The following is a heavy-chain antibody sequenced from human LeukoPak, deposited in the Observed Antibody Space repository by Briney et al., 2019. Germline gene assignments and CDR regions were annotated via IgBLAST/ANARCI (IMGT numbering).Heavy chain of an antibody. V-gene: IGHV4-38-2*02. D-gene: IGHD4-17*01. CDR2: LYSTGTT. J-gene: IGHJ6*03. CDR3: ARGTYGYYMDV. Sequence: PSETLSLTCTVSGDFISSSFFWVWLRQTPGSGLQWIGSLYSTGTTYSNPSLAGRVTMSIDSSKNQLSLKLRSVTAADTAVYFCARGTYGYYMDVWGKGTTVTVSS. CDR1: GDFISSSFF.